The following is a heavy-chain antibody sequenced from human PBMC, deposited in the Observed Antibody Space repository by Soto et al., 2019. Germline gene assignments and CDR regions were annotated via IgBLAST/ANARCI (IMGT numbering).Heavy chain of an antibody. J-gene: IGHJ6*02. Sequence: ASVKVSCKASGYTFTGYYMDWVRQAPGQGLEWMGWINPNSGGTNYAQKFQGWVTMTRDTSISTAYMELSRLRSDDTAVYYCARDLFDFWRGYPSMSGMDVWGQGTTVTVSS. V-gene: IGHV1-2*04. CDR2: INPNSGGT. CDR3: ARDLFDFWRGYPSMSGMDV. CDR1: GYTFTGYY. D-gene: IGHD3-3*01.